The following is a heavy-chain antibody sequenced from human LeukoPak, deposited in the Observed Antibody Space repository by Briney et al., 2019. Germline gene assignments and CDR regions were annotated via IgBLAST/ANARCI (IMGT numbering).Heavy chain of an antibody. V-gene: IGHV1-18*01. J-gene: IGHJ4*02. Sequence: GASVKVSCKASGYTFTSYGISWVRQAPGQGLEWMGWISAYNGNTNYAQKLQGRVTMTTDTSTSTAYMELRSLRSDDTAVYYCARDHTKGNRGSVLLPGDYWGQGTLVTVSS. D-gene: IGHD3-10*01. CDR3: ARDHTKGNRGSVLLPGDY. CDR1: GYTFTSYG. CDR2: ISAYNGNT.